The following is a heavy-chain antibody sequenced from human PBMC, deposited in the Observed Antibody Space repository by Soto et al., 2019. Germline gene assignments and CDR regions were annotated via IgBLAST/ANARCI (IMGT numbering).Heavy chain of an antibody. CDR3: ARESVRPHLPPPPDY. CDR1: GFTFSSYA. V-gene: IGHV3-64*02. CDR2: ISSTGAYT. Sequence: EVRLVESGEALVQPGGSLRLSCAASGFTFSSYAMHWVRQAPGKGLEYVSGISSTGAYTYYAASLKGRLTISRDNSQNTVDLQMGSLRVEDTAVYYCARESVRPHLPPPPDYWGQGTLVTVSS. J-gene: IGHJ4*02. D-gene: IGHD2-8*01.